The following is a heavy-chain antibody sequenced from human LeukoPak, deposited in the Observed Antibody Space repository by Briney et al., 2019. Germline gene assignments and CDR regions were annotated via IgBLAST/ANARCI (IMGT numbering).Heavy chain of an antibody. CDR2: ISSGSSAR. V-gene: IGHV3-48*01. J-gene: IGHJ4*02. CDR1: GFTFSRYS. CDR3: ARVQGSGWYVDY. D-gene: IGHD6-19*01. Sequence: PGGSLRLSCAASGFTFSRYSMNWVRQAPGKGLEWVSYISSGSSARYYADSVKGRFTISRDNAKNSLYLQMNSLRAEDTAVYYCARVQGSGWYVDYWGQGTLVTVSS.